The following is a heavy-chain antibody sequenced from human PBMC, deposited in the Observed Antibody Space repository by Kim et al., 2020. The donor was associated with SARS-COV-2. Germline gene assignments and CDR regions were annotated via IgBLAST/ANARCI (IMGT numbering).Heavy chain of an antibody. Sequence: SLKSRVTISVDTSKNQFSLKLSSVTAADTAVYYCARGYYDILTGYSHFDYWGQGTLVTVSS. CDR3: ARGYYDILTGYSHFDY. J-gene: IGHJ4*02. D-gene: IGHD3-9*01. V-gene: IGHV4-31*02.